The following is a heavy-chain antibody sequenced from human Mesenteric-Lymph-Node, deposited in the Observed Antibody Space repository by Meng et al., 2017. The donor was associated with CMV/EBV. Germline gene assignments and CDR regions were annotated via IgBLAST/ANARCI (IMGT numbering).Heavy chain of an antibody. CDR3: APGVGSGSSTWFDP. J-gene: IGHJ5*02. CDR1: GGSCSGYY. Sequence: VQLHAWGAGVLTASAVMAPRHAVYGGSCSGYYWNWIRQPPGKGLEWIGEIHNSGSTNYNPSLKSRVTISVDTSTNQFYLKVTSVTAADTAVYYCAPGVGSGSSTWFDPWGQGTLVTVSS. CDR2: IHNSGST. V-gene: IGHV4-34*01. D-gene: IGHD3-10*01.